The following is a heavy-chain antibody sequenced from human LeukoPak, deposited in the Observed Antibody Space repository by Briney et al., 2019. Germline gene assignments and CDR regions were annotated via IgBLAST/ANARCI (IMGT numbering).Heavy chain of an antibody. Sequence: PGGSLRLSCAASGFTFSSYSMNWVRQAPGKGLEWVSSISSSSYIYYADSVKGRFTISRDNAKNSLYLQMNSLTVEDTAVYYCAKSMSGPNDYWGQGTLVTVSS. V-gene: IGHV3-21*01. CDR1: GFTFSSYS. CDR3: AKSMSGPNDY. J-gene: IGHJ4*02. D-gene: IGHD3-3*01. CDR2: ISSSSYI.